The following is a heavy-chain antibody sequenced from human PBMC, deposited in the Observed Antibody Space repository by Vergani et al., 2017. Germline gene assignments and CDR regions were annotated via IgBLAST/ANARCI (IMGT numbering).Heavy chain of an antibody. V-gene: IGHV3-21*01. CDR1: GFTFSSYS. CDR3: AREGGNLVVAATPYGMDV. D-gene: IGHD2-15*01. J-gene: IGHJ6*02. Sequence: EVQLVESGGGLVQPGGSLRLSCAASGFTFSSYSMNWVRQAPGRGLEWDPSISSSSSYIYYADSVKGRFTISRDNAKNSLYLQMNSLRAEDTAVYYCAREGGNLVVAATPYGMDVWGQGTTVTVSS. CDR2: ISSSSSYI.